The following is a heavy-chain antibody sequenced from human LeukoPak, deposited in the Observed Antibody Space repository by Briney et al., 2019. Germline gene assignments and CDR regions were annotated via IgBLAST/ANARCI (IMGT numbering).Heavy chain of an antibody. Sequence: ASVKVSCKASGYTFTSYGISWVRQAPGQGLEWMGWISAYNGYTNYAQKLQGRVTMTTDTSTSTAYMELRSLRSDDTAVYYCARARPGYSGYDLDSPFDYWGQGTLVTVSS. V-gene: IGHV1-18*01. J-gene: IGHJ4*02. CDR1: GYTFTSYG. CDR3: ARARPGYSGYDLDSPFDY. CDR2: ISAYNGYT. D-gene: IGHD5-12*01.